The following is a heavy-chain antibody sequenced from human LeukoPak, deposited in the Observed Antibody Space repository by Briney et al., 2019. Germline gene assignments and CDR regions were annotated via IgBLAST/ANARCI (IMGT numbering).Heavy chain of an antibody. CDR3: ASLFSSSV. CDR2: INHSGST. CDR1: GGSISTSHYF. D-gene: IGHD5/OR15-5a*01. Sequence: PSETLSLTCTASGGSISTSHYFWGWIRQPPGKGLEWIGEINHSGSTNYNPSLKSRVTISVDTSKNQFSLKLSSVTAADTAVYYCASLFSSSVWGQGTLVTVSS. V-gene: IGHV4-39*07. J-gene: IGHJ4*02.